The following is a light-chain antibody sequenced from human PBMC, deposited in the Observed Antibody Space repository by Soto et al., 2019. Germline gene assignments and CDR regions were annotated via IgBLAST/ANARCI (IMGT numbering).Light chain of an antibody. Sequence: EIMMTQSPVTLSVSPGERATLSCRASQSVNSNLAWYQQKPGQAPRLLIYGASTRATGIPASFIGSGSGTEFTLTITSLQSEDFALYYCQQYNEWPITFGQGTRLEIK. V-gene: IGKV3-15*01. J-gene: IGKJ5*01. CDR3: QQYNEWPIT. CDR2: GAS. CDR1: QSVNSN.